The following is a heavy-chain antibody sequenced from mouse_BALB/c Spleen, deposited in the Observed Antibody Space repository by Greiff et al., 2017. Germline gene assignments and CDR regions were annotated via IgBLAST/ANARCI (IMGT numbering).Heavy chain of an antibody. Sequence: EVHLVESGGGLVKPGGSLKLSCAASGFTFSSYTMSWVRQTPEKRLEWVATISSGGSYTYYPDSVKGRFTISRDNAKNTLYLQMSSLKSEDTAMYYCTREGMIYAMDYWGQGTSVTVSS. J-gene: IGHJ4*01. V-gene: IGHV5-6-4*01. CDR3: TREGMIYAMDY. CDR1: GFTFSSYT. D-gene: IGHD2-4*01. CDR2: ISSGGSYT.